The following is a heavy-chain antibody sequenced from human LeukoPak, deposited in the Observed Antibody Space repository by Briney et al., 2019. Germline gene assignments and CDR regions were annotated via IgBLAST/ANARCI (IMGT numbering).Heavy chain of an antibody. CDR2: IIPSGHTT. D-gene: IGHD5-24*01. J-gene: IGHJ4*02. CDR3: AKDDRWLQFCC. CDR1: GFTFSYYA. V-gene: IGHV3-23*01. Sequence: GGSLRLSCAASGFTFSYYAMNWVRQAPGKGLEWVSGIIPSGHTTYYADSVRGRFTISRDNSRNTVYLQMNSLRAEDTAVYYCAKDDRWLQFCCWGQGTLVTVSA.